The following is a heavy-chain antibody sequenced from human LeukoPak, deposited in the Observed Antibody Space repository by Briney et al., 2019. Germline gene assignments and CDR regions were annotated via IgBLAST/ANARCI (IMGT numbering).Heavy chain of an antibody. V-gene: IGHV1-2*06. CDR2: INPNSGGT. CDR3: ARVYDILKNMDV. D-gene: IGHD3-9*01. Sequence: ASVKVSCKASGYTFTGYYMHWVRQAPGQGLEWMGRINPNSGGTNYAQKFQGRVTMTRDTSISTAYMELSRLRSDDTAVYYCARVYDILKNMDVWGKGTTVTVSS. CDR1: GYTFTGYY. J-gene: IGHJ6*03.